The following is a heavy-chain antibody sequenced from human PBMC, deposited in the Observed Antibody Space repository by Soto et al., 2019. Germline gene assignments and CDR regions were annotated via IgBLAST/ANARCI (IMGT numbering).Heavy chain of an antibody. CDR3: AKGGSGNYLTYYYYYVMDV. V-gene: IGHV3-30*18. CDR1: GFSLSNNG. CDR2: ISYDGNNK. Sequence: PGGSLRLSCAASGFSLSNNGMHWVRQAPGKGLEWVAVISYDGNNKYYADSVKGRFTISRDNSKNTVYLEMNNLRAEDTAMYYCAKGGSGNYLTYYYYYVMDVWGQGTTVPVSS. J-gene: IGHJ6*02. D-gene: IGHD3-22*01.